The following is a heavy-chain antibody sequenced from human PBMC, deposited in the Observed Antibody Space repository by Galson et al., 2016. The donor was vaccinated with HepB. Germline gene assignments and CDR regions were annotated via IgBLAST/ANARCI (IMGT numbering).Heavy chain of an antibody. CDR1: GFTFDDSA. Sequence: SLRLSCAASGFTFDDSAMHWVRQTPGKGLEWVSGIYYNSDRIGYADSVRGRFTISRDSARNSLYLQMNSLEPEDSALYYCVRDMAPGGAGVWGQGTTVTVSS. D-gene: IGHD3-16*01. CDR3: VRDMAPGGAGV. V-gene: IGHV3-9*01. J-gene: IGHJ6*02. CDR2: IYYNSDRI.